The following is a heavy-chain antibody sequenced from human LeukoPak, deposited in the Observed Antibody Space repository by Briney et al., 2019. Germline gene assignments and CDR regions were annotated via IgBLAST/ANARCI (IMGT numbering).Heavy chain of an antibody. D-gene: IGHD3-10*01. CDR3: TSSGGVRGVIRNWFDP. CDR1: GFTFSGSA. CDR2: IRSKANSYAT. Sequence: GGSLRLSCAASGFTFSGSAMHWVRQASGKGLEWVGRIRSKANSYATAYAASVKGRFTISRDDSKNTAYLQMNSLKTEDTAVYYCTSSGGVRGVIRNWFDPWGQGTLVTVSS. J-gene: IGHJ5*02. V-gene: IGHV3-73*01.